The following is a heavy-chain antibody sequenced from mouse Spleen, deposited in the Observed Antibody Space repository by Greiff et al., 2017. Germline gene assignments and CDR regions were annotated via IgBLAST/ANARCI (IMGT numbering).Heavy chain of an antibody. V-gene: IGHV5-6-5*01. CDR1: GFTFSSYA. CDR2: ISSGGST. J-gene: IGHJ2*01. Sequence: EVKLVESGGGLVKPGGSLKLSCAASGFTFSSYAMSWVRQTPEKRLEWVASISSGGSTYYPDSVKGRFTISRDNARNILYLQMSSLRSEDTAMYYCARGEFITTVVVFDYWGQGTTLTVSS. D-gene: IGHD1-1*01. CDR3: ARGEFITTVVVFDY.